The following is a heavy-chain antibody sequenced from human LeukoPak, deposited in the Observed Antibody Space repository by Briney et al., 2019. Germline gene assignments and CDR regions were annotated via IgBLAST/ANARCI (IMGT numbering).Heavy chain of an antibody. CDR2: IYTSGST. V-gene: IGHV4-4*07. D-gene: IGHD3-22*01. CDR3: ARTYDSSGYYYFSWFDT. Sequence: KTSETLSLTCTVSGGSISSYYWSWIRQPAGKGLEWIGRIYTSGSTNYNPSLKSRVTMSVDTSKNQFSLNLSSVTAAHTAVYYCARTYDSSGYYYFSWFDTWGQGTLVTVSS. CDR1: GGSISSYY. J-gene: IGHJ5*02.